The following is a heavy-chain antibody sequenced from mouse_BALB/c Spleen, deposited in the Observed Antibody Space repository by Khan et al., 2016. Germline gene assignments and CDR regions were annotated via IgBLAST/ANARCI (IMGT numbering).Heavy chain of an antibody. J-gene: IGHJ4*01. CDR2: IWGDGST. CDR3: ATQLGRRAMDY. V-gene: IGHV2-6-7*01. Sequence: VQLQESGPGLVAPSQSLSITCTVSGFSLTGYGVNWVRQPPGKGLEWLGMIWGDGSTDYNSALKSRLSISKDNSKSQVFLKMNSLQTDDTARYYCATQLGRRAMDYWGQGTSVTVSS. CDR1: GFSLTGYG. D-gene: IGHD4-1*02.